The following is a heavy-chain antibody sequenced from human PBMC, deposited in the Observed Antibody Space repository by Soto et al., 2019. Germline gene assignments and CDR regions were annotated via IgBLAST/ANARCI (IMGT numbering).Heavy chain of an antibody. CDR2: ISSTTNYI. CDR1: GFTFTRYS. D-gene: IGHD3-22*01. Sequence: KTGGSLRLSCAASGFTFTRYSMNWVRQAPGKGLEWVSSISSTTNYIYYADSMKGRFTVSRDNAKNSVYLDMNSLRSEHTAMYFCGRGHRRFPMILLLITSFYYCPMDVWGQGTTVTVSS. CDR3: GRGHRRFPMILLLITSFYYCPMDV. V-gene: IGHV3-21*04. J-gene: IGHJ6*02.